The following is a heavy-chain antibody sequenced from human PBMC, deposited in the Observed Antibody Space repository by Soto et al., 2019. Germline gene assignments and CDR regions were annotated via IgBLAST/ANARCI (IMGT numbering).Heavy chain of an antibody. D-gene: IGHD5-18*01. CDR2: INSDGSST. CDR1: GLNFSSHW. CDR3: ARGNTAMVPYYYYGMDV. V-gene: IGHV3-74*01. Sequence: VGSMRLPCAASGLNFSSHWMHWVRQAPGKGLVWVSRINSDGSSTSYADSVKGRFTISRDNAKNTLYLQMNSLRAEDTAVYYCARGNTAMVPYYYYGMDVWGQGTTVTGSS. J-gene: IGHJ6*02.